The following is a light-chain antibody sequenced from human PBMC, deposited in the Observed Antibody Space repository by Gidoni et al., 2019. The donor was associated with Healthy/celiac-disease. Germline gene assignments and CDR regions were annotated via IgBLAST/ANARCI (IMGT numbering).Light chain of an antibody. CDR1: QRISRY. CDR3: QQSYSSLS. J-gene: IGKJ4*01. CDR2: AAS. Sequence: DIQMTQSPSSLSASVGDRVTITCRASQRISRYLNWFQQKPGKAPKLLIYAASSLQSGVPSRFSGSGSGTDFTLTISSLQPEDFATYYCQQSYSSLSFXGXTKVEIK. V-gene: IGKV1-39*01.